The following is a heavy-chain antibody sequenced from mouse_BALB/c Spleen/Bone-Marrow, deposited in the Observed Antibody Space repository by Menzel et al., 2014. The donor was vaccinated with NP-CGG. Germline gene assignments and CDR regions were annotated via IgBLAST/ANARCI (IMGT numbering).Heavy chain of an antibody. CDR2: SRNKAKHYTT. CDR3: ARDVGYGNYFVY. D-gene: IGHD2-10*02. Sequence: EVQLVESGGGLVQPGDSLRLSCATSGFTLSDFYMEWVRQPPGKRLEWIAASRNKAKHYTTEYSASVKGRFIVSRDTSQSILYLQMNALRAEDTAIYYCARDVGYGNYFVYWGQGTLVTVSA. CDR1: GFTLSDFY. J-gene: IGHJ3*01. V-gene: IGHV7-1*02.